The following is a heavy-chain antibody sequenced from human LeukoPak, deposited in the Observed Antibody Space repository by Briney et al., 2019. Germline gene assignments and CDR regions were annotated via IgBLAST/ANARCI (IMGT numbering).Heavy chain of an antibody. J-gene: IGHJ4*02. CDR3: ARVVRGVNFDY. CDR2: IYYSGST. Sequence: SETLSLTCTVSGGSISSGGYYWSWFRQHPGKGLEWIGYIYYSGSTYYNPSLKSRVTISVDTSKNHFSLRLSSVTAADTAVYYCARVVRGVNFDYWGQGTLVTVSS. D-gene: IGHD3-10*01. V-gene: IGHV4-31*03. CDR1: GGSISSGGYY.